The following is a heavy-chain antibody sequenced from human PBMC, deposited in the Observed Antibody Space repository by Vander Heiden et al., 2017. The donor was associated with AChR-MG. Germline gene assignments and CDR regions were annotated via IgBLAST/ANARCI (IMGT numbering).Heavy chain of an antibody. CDR3: ARAGLSVGATYFDY. CDR1: GFTFSSYG. J-gene: IGHJ4*02. D-gene: IGHD1-26*01. CDR2: IWYDGSNK. Sequence: QVQLVESGGGVVQPGGSLRLSVAASGFTFSSYGMHWVRQAPGKGLEWVAVIWYDGSNKYYADSVKGRFTISRDNSKNTLYLQMNSLRAEDTAVYYCARAGLSVGATYFDYWGQGTLVTVS. V-gene: IGHV3-33*01.